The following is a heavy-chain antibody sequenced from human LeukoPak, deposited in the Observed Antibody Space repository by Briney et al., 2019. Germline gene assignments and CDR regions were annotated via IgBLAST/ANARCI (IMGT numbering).Heavy chain of an antibody. Sequence: GGSLRLSCAASGFTFSSYWMSWVRQAPGKGLEWVANIKQDGSEKYYVDSVKGRFTISRDNAKNSLYLQMNSLRAEDTAVYYCVFNWNYVGMAVYYFDYWGQGTLVTVSS. D-gene: IGHD1-7*01. CDR3: VFNWNYVGMAVYYFDY. J-gene: IGHJ4*02. CDR1: GFTFSSYW. V-gene: IGHV3-7*01. CDR2: IKQDGSEK.